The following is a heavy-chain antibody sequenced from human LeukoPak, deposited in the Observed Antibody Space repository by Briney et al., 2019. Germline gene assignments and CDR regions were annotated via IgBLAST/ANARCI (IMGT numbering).Heavy chain of an antibody. CDR1: GGSFSGYY. V-gene: IGHV4-34*01. CDR2: INHSGST. J-gene: IGHJ6*03. D-gene: IGHD2-2*01. Sequence: LETLSLTCDVYGGSFSGYYWSWIRQPPGKGLEWIGEINHSGSTYYNPSLKSRVTVSVDTSKNQFSLKLSSVTAADTAVYYCARAAAIVVVPAASPRGGYMDVWGKGTTVTVSS. CDR3: ARAAAIVVVPAASPRGGYMDV.